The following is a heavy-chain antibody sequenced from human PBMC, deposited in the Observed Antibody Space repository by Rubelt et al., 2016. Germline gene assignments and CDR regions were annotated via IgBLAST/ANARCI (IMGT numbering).Heavy chain of an antibody. CDR1: EFIFSTYD. CDR2: IGTAGDT. V-gene: IGHV3-13*01. D-gene: IGHD4-23*01. J-gene: IGHJ6*02. Sequence: GGSLRLSCAASEFIFSTYDMHWVRQTTGKRLEWVSSIGTAGDTHYADSVKGRVTISRENAKNSFYLQMNTLRPGDTAVYYCARESFTVVDGVYYYYGMDVWGQGTTVTVSS. CDR3: ARESFTVVDGVYYYYGMDV.